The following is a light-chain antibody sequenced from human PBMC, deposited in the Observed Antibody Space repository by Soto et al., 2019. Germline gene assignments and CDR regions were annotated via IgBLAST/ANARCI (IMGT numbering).Light chain of an antibody. J-gene: IGKJ1*01. CDR2: GAS. CDR1: QSISSSY. Sequence: EIVLPQSQGTPSLSPGKRATLSCGASQSISSSYLAWYQQRPGQAPRLLIYGASSRATGIPDRFSGSGSGTEFTLTISRLEPEDFAVYYCQQYGSSSWTFGQGTKVDIK. V-gene: IGKV3-20*01. CDR3: QQYGSSSWT.